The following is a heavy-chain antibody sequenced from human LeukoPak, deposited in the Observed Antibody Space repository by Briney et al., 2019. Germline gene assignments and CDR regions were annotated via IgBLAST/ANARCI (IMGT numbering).Heavy chain of an antibody. CDR3: ARGGSRRYNF. Sequence: PGGSLRLSCAASGFTFSSYWMSWVRQAPGKGLEWVANIRHDGSEKYYVDSVKGRFTISRDNAKDSLYLQMNSLRVEDTAVYYCARGGSRRYNFWGQGTLVTVSS. CDR1: GFTFSSYW. J-gene: IGHJ4*02. CDR2: IRHDGSEK. D-gene: IGHD3-9*01. V-gene: IGHV3-7*01.